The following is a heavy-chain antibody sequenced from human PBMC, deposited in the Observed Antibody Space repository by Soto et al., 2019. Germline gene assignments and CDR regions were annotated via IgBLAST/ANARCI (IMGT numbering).Heavy chain of an antibody. CDR3: ARIAAESDFAMNV. CDR2: IRAYNGDT. CDR1: GYIFTTYI. Sequence: QVQLVQSGAEVKKPGASVKVSYKASGYIFTTYIITWVRQAPGQGLEWMGWIRAYNGDTTYPQKVQGRVTMTMETSTSTAYMELRSLRSDDTAVYYCARIAAESDFAMNVWGQGTTVTVSS. J-gene: IGHJ6*02. D-gene: IGHD6-25*01. V-gene: IGHV1-18*01.